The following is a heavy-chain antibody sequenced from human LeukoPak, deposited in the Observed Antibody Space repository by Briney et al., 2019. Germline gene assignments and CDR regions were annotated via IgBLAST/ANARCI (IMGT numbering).Heavy chain of an antibody. D-gene: IGHD2-15*01. V-gene: IGHV1-18*01. CDR2: ISAYNGNT. CDR3: ARDPGCSGGSCYLITYYYYYGMDV. Sequence: ASVKVSCKASGYTFTSYGISWVRQAPGQGLEWMGWISAYNGNTNYAQKLQGRVTMTTDTSTSTAYMELRSLRSDDTAVYYCARDPGCSGGSCYLITYYYYYGMDVWGQGTMVTVSS. J-gene: IGHJ6*02. CDR1: GYTFTSYG.